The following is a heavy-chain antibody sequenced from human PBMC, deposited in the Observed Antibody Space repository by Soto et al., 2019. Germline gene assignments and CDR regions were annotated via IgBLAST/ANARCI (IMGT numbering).Heavy chain of an antibody. CDR2: IIPIFGTA. D-gene: IGHD3-16*02. J-gene: IGHJ3*02. V-gene: IGHV1-69*06. Sequence: QVQLVQSGAEVKKPGSSVKVSCKASGGTFSSYAISWVRQAPGQGLEWMGGIIPIFGTANYAQKFQGRVTITADKSTSTAYMELSSLRSEDTAVYYCARGLYDYVWGSYRYTGDAFDIWGQGTMVTVSS. CDR1: GGTFSSYA. CDR3: ARGLYDYVWGSYRYTGDAFDI.